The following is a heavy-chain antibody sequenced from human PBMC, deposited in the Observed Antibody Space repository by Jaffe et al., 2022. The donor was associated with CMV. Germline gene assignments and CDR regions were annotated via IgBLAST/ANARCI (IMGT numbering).Heavy chain of an antibody. CDR2: IDWDDDK. V-gene: IGHV2-70*01. J-gene: IGHJ3*02. CDR1: GFSLSTSGMC. CDR3: ARSNRVYYDSSGYGHMHAFDI. D-gene: IGHD3-22*01. Sequence: QVTLRESGPALVKPTQTLTLTCTFSGFSLSTSGMCVSWIRQPPGKALEWLALIDWDDDKYYSTSLKTRLTISKDTSKNQVVLTMTNMDPVDTATYYCARSNRVYYDSSGYGHMHAFDIWGQGTMVTVSS.